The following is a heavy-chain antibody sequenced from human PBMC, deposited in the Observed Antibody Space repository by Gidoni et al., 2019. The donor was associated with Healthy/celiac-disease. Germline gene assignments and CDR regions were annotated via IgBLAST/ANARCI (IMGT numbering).Heavy chain of an antibody. V-gene: IGHV4-59*01. J-gene: IGHJ4*02. Sequence: QVQLQESGPGLVKPSETLSLTCTVSGGSISSYYWSWIRQPPGKGLEWIGYIYYSGSTNYNPSLKSRVTISVDTSKNQFSLKLSSVTAADTAVYYCARVRLRLTFDYWGQGTLVTVSS. CDR1: GGSISSYY. CDR3: ARVRLRLTFDY. D-gene: IGHD5-12*01. CDR2: IYYSGST.